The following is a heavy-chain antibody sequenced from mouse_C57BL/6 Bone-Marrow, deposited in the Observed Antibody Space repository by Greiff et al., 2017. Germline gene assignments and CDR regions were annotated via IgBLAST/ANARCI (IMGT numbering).Heavy chain of an antibody. CDR3: ASSLRLRRLDY. D-gene: IGHD2-2*01. CDR2: IYPGDGDT. Sequence: VKLVESGPELVKPGASVKIYCKASGYAFSSSWMNWVKQRPGKGLEWIGRIYPGDGDTNYNGKFKGKATLTADKSSSTAYMQLSSLTSEDSAVYFCASSLRLRRLDYWGQGTTLTVSS. V-gene: IGHV1-82*01. CDR1: GYAFSSSW. J-gene: IGHJ2*01.